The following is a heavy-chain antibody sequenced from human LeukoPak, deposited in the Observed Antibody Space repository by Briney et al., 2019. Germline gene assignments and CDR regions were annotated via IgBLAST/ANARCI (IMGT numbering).Heavy chain of an antibody. D-gene: IGHD1-26*01. CDR3: AKRSGNCCYFGS. Sequence: PGRSLRLSCAASGFTFSTYIMSWVRQAPGKGLEWVSVITGSGGSTYYADSVKGRFTISRDNSKNTLYLQMNSLRAEDTAVYYCAKRSGNCCYFGSWGQGTLVTVSS. CDR1: GFTFSTYI. V-gene: IGHV3-23*01. J-gene: IGHJ4*02. CDR2: ITGSGGST.